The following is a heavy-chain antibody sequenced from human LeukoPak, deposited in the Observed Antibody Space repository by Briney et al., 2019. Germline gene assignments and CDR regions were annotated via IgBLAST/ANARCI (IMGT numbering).Heavy chain of an antibody. CDR3: ARQMGVTTYCFDY. J-gene: IGHJ4*02. V-gene: IGHV4-39*07. Sequence: SETLSLTCTVSGGSISSSSYYWGWIRHPPGKGLEWIGSIYYSGSTYYNPSLKSRVTISVDTSKNQFSLKLSSVTAADTAVYYCARQMGVTTYCFDYWGQGTLVTVSS. D-gene: IGHD4-17*01. CDR1: GGSISSSSYY. CDR2: IYYSGST.